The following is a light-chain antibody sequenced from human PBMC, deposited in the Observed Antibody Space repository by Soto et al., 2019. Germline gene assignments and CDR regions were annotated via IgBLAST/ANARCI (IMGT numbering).Light chain of an antibody. CDR2: AAS. CDR3: QQLNSYPRIT. J-gene: IGKJ5*01. CDR1: QGISSY. Sequence: IQLTQSPSSLSASVGDRVTITCRASQGISSYLAWYQQKPGKAPTLLIYAASTLQSGVPSRFSGSGSGTDFTLTISSLQPEDFATYYCQQLNSYPRITFGQGTRLEIK. V-gene: IGKV1-9*01.